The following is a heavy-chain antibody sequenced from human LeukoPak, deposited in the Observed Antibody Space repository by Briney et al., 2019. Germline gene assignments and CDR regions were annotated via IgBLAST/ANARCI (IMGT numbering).Heavy chain of an antibody. D-gene: IGHD3-16*01. CDR3: ARGFHDYVWGSYFDY. CDR1: GGSFSGYY. Sequence: SETLSLTCAVYGGSFSGYYWSWIRQPPGKGLEWIGEINHSGSTNYNPSLKSRVTISVDTSKNQFSLKLSSVTAADTAVYYCARGFHDYVWGSYFDYWGQGTLVTVSS. CDR2: INHSGST. J-gene: IGHJ4*02. V-gene: IGHV4-34*01.